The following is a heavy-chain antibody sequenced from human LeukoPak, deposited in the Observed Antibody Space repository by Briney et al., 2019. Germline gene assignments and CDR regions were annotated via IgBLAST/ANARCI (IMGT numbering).Heavy chain of an antibody. J-gene: IGHJ3*02. CDR3: ARDSESEKYSGYRAFDI. Sequence: GGSLRPSCAASGFTFSSYSMNWVRQAPGKGLGWVSYISSSSSTIYYADSVKGRFTISRDNAKNSLYLQMNSLRAEDTAVYYCARDSESEKYSGYRAFDIWGQGTMVTVSS. CDR2: ISSSSSTI. CDR1: GFTFSSYS. V-gene: IGHV3-48*01. D-gene: IGHD3-22*01.